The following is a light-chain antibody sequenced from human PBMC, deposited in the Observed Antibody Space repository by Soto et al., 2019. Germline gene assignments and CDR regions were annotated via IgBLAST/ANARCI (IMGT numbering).Light chain of an antibody. V-gene: IGLV2-14*01. Sequence: LTQPASVSGSPGQSITISCTGTSSDVGGYNYVSWYQQHPGKAPKLMIYEVSNRPSGVSNRFSGSKSGNTASLTISGLQAEDEADYYCRSYTSSSTYVFGTGTKVTVL. CDR3: RSYTSSSTYV. CDR2: EVS. CDR1: SSDVGGYNY. J-gene: IGLJ1*01.